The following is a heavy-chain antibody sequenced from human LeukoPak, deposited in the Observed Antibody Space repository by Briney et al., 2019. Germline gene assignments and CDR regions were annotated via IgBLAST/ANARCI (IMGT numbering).Heavy chain of an antibody. CDR3: ARLGRYSSGSDY. CDR2: INHSGST. D-gene: IGHD6-19*01. J-gene: IGHJ4*02. CDR1: GGSFSGYY. V-gene: IGHV4-34*01. Sequence: SETLSLTCAVYGGSFSGYYWGWIRQPPGKGLEWIGEINHSGSTNYNPSLKSRVTISVDTSKNQFSLKLSSVTAADTAVYYCARLGRYSSGSDYWGQGTLVTVSS.